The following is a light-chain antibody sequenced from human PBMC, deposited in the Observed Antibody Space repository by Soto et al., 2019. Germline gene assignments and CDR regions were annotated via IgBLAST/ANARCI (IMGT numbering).Light chain of an antibody. V-gene: IGLV2-14*03. CDR2: NVY. CDR1: SSDVGAYNF. J-gene: IGLJ1*01. CDR3: FSYTSSGTYV. Sequence: QSALTQPASVSGSPGQSITISCTGTSSDVGAYNFVSWHQQHPGKAPKLMIYNVYDRPSGISYRFSGSKSGNTASLTISGLQAEDETDYYCFSYTSSGTYVFGTGTKVTVL.